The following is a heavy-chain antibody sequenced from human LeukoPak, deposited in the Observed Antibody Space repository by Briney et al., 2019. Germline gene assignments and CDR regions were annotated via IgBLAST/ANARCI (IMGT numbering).Heavy chain of an antibody. CDR1: GGSISSSSYY. CDR3: ASEARSGSYYGNDY. J-gene: IGHJ4*02. D-gene: IGHD3-10*01. V-gene: IGHV4-39*01. Sequence: SETLSLTCTVSGGSISSSSYYWGWIRQPPGKGLEWIGSIYYSGSTYYNPSLKSRVTISVDTSKNQFSLKLSSVTAADTAVYYYASEARSGSYYGNDYWGQGTLVTVSS. CDR2: IYYSGST.